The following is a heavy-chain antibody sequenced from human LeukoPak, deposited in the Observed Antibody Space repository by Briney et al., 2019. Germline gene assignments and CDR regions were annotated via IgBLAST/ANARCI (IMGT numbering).Heavy chain of an antibody. CDR3: ASVVGATRYYYYMDV. V-gene: IGHV1-69*13. CDR2: IIPIFGTA. Sequence: ASVKVSCKASGGTFSSYAISWVRQAPGQGLEWMGGIIPIFGTANYAQKFQGRVTITADESTSTAYMELSSLRSEDTAVYYCASVVGATRYYYYMDVWGKGTTVTVSS. J-gene: IGHJ6*03. CDR1: GGTFSSYA. D-gene: IGHD1-26*01.